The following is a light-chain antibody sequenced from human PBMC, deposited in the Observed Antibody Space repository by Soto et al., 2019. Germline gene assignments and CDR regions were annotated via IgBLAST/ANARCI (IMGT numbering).Light chain of an antibody. J-gene: IGLJ1*01. CDR1: SSDIGAYNF. Sequence: QSALTQPAAMSGSPGQSITISYTGTSSDIGAYNFVSWYQHHPGKAPKLLIYEVAYRPSGISNRFSGSKSANTASLTISGLQAEDEADYFCTSYRSATTPPYVFGSGTKVTVL. CDR2: EVA. V-gene: IGLV2-14*01. CDR3: TSYRSATTPPYV.